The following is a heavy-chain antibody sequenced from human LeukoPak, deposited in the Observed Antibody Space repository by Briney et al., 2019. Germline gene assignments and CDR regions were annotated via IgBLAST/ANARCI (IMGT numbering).Heavy chain of an antibody. CDR3: ARLTTFGYSNS. V-gene: IGHV4-59*08. D-gene: IGHD3-16*01. J-gene: IGHJ4*02. CDR1: GGSISGYY. Sequence: SETLSLTCTVSGGSISGYYWSWIRQPPGKGLEWIGYVYYTGSTKYNPSLKSRLTISVDTSKNEFSLNLTSVTAADTAVYYCARLTTFGYSNSWGRGTLVSVSS. CDR2: VYYTGST.